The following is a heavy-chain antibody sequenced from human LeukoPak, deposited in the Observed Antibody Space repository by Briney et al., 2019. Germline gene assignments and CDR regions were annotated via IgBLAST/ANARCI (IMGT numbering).Heavy chain of an antibody. CDR1: GFTFSSYG. Sequence: GGSLRLSCAASGFTFSSYGMHWVRQAPGKGLEWVSAISGSGGSTYYADSVKGRFTISRDNSKNTLYLQMNSLRAEDTAVYYCAKRSDSSGYYYVDYWGQGTLVTVSS. CDR3: AKRSDSSGYYYVDY. CDR2: ISGSGGST. D-gene: IGHD3-22*01. V-gene: IGHV3-23*01. J-gene: IGHJ4*02.